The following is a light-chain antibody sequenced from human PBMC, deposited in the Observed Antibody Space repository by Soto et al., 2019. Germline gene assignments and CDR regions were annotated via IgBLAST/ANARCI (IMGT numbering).Light chain of an antibody. CDR1: QSVSSK. V-gene: IGKV3-15*01. CDR3: QQYYRWPIT. Sequence: EIVMTQSPATLSVSPGEIATLSCRASQSVSSKLAWYQHNPGQAPRLLVYDSSTWATGIPARFSGSGSGTEFTLTISSLQSEDVAVYYCQQYYRWPITFGQGTRLEIK. J-gene: IGKJ5*01. CDR2: DSS.